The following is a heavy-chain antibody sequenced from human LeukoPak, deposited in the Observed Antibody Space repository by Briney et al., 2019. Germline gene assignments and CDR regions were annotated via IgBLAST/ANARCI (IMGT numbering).Heavy chain of an antibody. CDR3: ATYRQSSFDD. CDR1: GFTFSDYY. V-gene: IGHV3-11*06. Sequence: GSLRLSCAASGFTFSDYYMSWIRQAPGKGLEWVSSIGSYNEYIHYADSVKGRFTISRDDAKNSLYLQMNSLRVEDTAVYYCATYRQSSFDDWGQGTLVTVSS. J-gene: IGHJ4*02. D-gene: IGHD1-14*01. CDR2: IGSYNEYI.